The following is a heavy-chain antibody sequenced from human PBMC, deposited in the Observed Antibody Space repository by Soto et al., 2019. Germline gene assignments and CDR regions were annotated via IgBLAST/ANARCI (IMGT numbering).Heavy chain of an antibody. J-gene: IGHJ4*02. D-gene: IGHD6-13*01. CDR3: ARVYSSSWYFDY. CDR1: GGSIRSYY. CDR2: IYYSGSS. Sequence: PSETLSLTCTVSGGSIRSYYWSWIRQPPGSRLEWIGYIYYSGSSNYNPSLQSRVTISLDTSKNQVSLKLSSVTAADTAVYYCARVYSSSWYFDYWGQGTPVTVSS. V-gene: IGHV4-59*08.